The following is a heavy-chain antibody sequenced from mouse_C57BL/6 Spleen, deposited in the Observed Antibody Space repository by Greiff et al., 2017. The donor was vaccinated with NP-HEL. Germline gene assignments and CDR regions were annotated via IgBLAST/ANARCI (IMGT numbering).Heavy chain of an antibody. D-gene: IGHD2-4*01. V-gene: IGHV1-55*01. CDR3: ARSDYDYSWFAY. J-gene: IGHJ3*01. CDR1: GYTFTSYW. CDR2: IYPGSGST. Sequence: QVQLQQPGAELVKPGASVKMSCKASGYTFTSYWITWVKQRPGQGLEWIGDIYPGSGSTNYNEKFKSKATLTADKSSSTAYMQLSSLTSEDSAVYFCARSDYDYSWFAYWGQGTLVTVSA.